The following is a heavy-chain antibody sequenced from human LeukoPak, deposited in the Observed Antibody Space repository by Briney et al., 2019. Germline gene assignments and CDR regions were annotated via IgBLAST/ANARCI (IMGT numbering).Heavy chain of an antibody. CDR1: GFTFRSYG. CDR3: ARDHDIVVVPAALDY. CDR2: IWYDGSNK. Sequence: GGSLRLSCAASGFTFRSYGMHWVRQAPGKGLEWVAVIWYDGSNKYYADSVKGRFTISRDNSKNTLYLQMNSLRAEDTAVYYCARDHDIVVVPAALDYWGQGTLVTVSS. D-gene: IGHD2-2*01. J-gene: IGHJ4*02. V-gene: IGHV3-33*01.